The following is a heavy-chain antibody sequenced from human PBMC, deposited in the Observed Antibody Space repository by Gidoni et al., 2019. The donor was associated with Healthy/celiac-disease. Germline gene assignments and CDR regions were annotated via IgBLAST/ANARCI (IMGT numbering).Heavy chain of an antibody. D-gene: IGHD3-22*01. CDR3: AREEGGYSDFDY. J-gene: IGHJ4*02. CDR2: ISSSSSYI. V-gene: IGHV3-21*01. Sequence: EVQLVESGGGLVKPGGSRRRACAASGFTFSSYSMNWVRQAPGKGLEWVASISSSSSYIYYADSVKGRFTISRDNAKNSLYLQMNSLRAEDTAVYYCAREEGGYSDFDYWGQGTLVTVSS. CDR1: GFTFSSYS.